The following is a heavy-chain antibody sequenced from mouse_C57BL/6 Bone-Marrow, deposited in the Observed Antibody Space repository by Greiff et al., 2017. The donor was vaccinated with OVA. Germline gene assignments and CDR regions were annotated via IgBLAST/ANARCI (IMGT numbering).Heavy chain of an antibody. V-gene: IGHV1-59*01. CDR1: GYTFTNYW. Sequence: QVQLQQPGAELVRPGTSVKLSCKASGYTFTNYWMHWVKQRPGQGLEWIGVLAPSDSYINYNQKFKGRATLTVDTSSSTAYMHLSNLPSEDSAVYNCAHYGIRLYTHYWGQGNSLTVSS. J-gene: IGHJ2*02. CDR3: AHYGIRLYTHY. CDR2: LAPSDSYI. D-gene: IGHD1-1*01.